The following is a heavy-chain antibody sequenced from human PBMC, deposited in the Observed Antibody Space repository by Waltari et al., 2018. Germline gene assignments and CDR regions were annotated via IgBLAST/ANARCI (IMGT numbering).Heavy chain of an antibody. CDR3: ARGSPVRFLEWLFDY. CDR2: IIPSFGTA. CDR1: GGTFSSYA. J-gene: IGHJ4*02. V-gene: IGHV1-69*12. D-gene: IGHD3-3*01. Sequence: QVQLVQSGAEVKKPGSSVKVTCKASGGTFSSYASSWVRQAPGPGLEWMGGIIPSFGTANYAQKFQGRVTITADESTSTAYMELSSLRSEDTAVYYCARGSPVRFLEWLFDYWGQGTLVTVSS.